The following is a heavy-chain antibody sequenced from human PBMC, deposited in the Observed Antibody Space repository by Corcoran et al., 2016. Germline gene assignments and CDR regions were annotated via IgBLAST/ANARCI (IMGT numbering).Heavy chain of an antibody. J-gene: IGHJ4*02. V-gene: IGHV3-73*02. CDR3: TVVTAIQGY. Sequence: EVQLVESGGGLVQPGGSLKLSCAASGFTFSGSAMHWVRQASGKGLEWVGRIRSKANSYATAYAASVKGRFTISRDDSKNTAYLQMNSLKTEDMAVYYCTVVTAIQGYWGQGTLVTVSS. D-gene: IGHD2-21*02. CDR1: GFTFSGSA. CDR2: IRSKANSYAT.